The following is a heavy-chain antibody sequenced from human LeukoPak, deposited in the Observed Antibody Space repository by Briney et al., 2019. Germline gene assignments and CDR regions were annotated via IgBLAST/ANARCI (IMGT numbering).Heavy chain of an antibody. CDR1: GFTFGDYG. Sequence: GRSLRLSCVGSGFTFGDYGMPGVRQVPGKGLEWVSGINWSSQNIDYADSVKGRFTISRDNAKKSLSLQMNNLRDDDTALYYCVKAAPGVISGFDSWGQGILVTVSS. V-gene: IGHV3-9*01. CDR3: VKAAPGVISGFDS. D-gene: IGHD3/OR15-3a*01. J-gene: IGHJ4*02. CDR2: INWSSQNI.